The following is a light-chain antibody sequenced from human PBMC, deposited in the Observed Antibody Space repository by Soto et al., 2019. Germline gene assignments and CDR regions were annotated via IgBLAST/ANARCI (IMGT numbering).Light chain of an antibody. CDR1: QSVSSSY. V-gene: IGKV3-20*01. CDR2: RAS. CDR3: QQYGTSPT. J-gene: IGKJ4*01. Sequence: EIVLTQSPGTLSLSPGERATLSCRASQSVSSSYLAWYQQKPGQAPRLFIYRASSRATGIPDRFSGSGSGTDFTLTISRLAPEDFAMYYCQQYGTSPTFGGGTEVEIK.